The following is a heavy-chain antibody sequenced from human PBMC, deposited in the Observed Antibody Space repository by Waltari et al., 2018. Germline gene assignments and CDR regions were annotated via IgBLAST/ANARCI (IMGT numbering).Heavy chain of an antibody. J-gene: IGHJ4*02. CDR2: IWYDGSNK. Sequence: QVQLVESGGGVVQPGRSLRLSCAASGFTFSSYGMHWVRQAPGKGLEWVAVIWYDGSNKYYADSVKGRFTISRDNSKNTLDLQMNSLRAEDTAVYYCARGTVAANDPSYFDYWGQGTLVTVSS. CDR3: ARGTVAANDPSYFDY. D-gene: IGHD6-19*01. CDR1: GFTFSSYG. V-gene: IGHV3-33*01.